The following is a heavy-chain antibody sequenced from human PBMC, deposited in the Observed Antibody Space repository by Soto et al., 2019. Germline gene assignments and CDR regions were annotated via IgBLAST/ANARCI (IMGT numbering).Heavy chain of an antibody. CDR2: ISYDGTNE. D-gene: IGHD6-13*01. CDR1: GFTFSSYP. J-gene: IGHJ6*02. CDR3: ARPCLYSSNPHYYYYGMDV. Sequence: QVQLVESGGSVVQPGRSVRLSCAASGFTFSSYPMDWVRQAPGKGLEWVAVISYDGTNEHYADSVKGRFTISRDNSKNTLYLQMNSLRAEDTAVYYCARPCLYSSNPHYYYYGMDVWGQGTTVTVSS. V-gene: IGHV3-30-3*01.